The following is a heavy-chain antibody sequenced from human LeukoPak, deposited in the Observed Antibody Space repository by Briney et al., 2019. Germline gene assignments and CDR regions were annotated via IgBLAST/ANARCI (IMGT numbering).Heavy chain of an antibody. Sequence: PSETLSLTCNVSGGSFISGIYYWGWARQPPGKGLEWIASIYYRGSTYYNQSLKSRVTISVDTSKKQFSLKVTSVTAADTAVYYCARLLPIAAAGGHYFDYWGQGTLVTVSS. CDR2: IYYRGST. V-gene: IGHV4-39*01. J-gene: IGHJ4*02. D-gene: IGHD6-13*01. CDR3: ARLLPIAAAGGHYFDY. CDR1: GGSFISGIYY.